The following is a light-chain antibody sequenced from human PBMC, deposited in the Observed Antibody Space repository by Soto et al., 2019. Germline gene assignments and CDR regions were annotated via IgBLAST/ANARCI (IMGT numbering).Light chain of an antibody. J-gene: IGKJ5*01. CDR2: WAS. Sequence: IVMTQSPDSLAVSLGERATIHCKSSQSVLSSSNNRNFLAWFQQKPGQPPKALIYWASTRESGVPDRISGSGSGTDFTLTISRLQAEDVAVYYCQQYYSSPITFGQGTRLEIK. CDR1: QSVLSSSNNRNF. CDR3: QQYYSSPIT. V-gene: IGKV4-1*01.